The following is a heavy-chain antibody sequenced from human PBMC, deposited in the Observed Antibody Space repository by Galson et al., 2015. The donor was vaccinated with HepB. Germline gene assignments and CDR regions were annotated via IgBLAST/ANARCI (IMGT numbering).Heavy chain of an antibody. CDR3: ARDHPILHGWTGYYGMDV. J-gene: IGHJ6*02. V-gene: IGHV3-30*04. Sequence: SLRLSCAASGFTFSSYAMHWVRQAPGKGLEWVAVISYDGSNKYYADSVKGRFTISRDNSKNTLYLQMNSLRAEDTAVYYCARDHPILHGWTGYYGMDVWGQGTTVTVSS. CDR2: ISYDGSNK. CDR1: GFTFSSYA. D-gene: IGHD6-19*01.